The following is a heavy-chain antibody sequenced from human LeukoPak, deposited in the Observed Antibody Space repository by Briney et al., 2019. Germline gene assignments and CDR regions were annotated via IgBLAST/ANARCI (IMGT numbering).Heavy chain of an antibody. D-gene: IGHD1-26*01. CDR1: GGSMNSNVHY. J-gene: IGHJ3*01. V-gene: IGHV4-39*07. Sequence: PSETLSLTCSVSGGSMNSNVHYWDWIRQPPGKGLEWIGSIYYRGTTYYKASLKSRVTISVDTTKNQFSLTLTSVTAADTAMYFCASHEGISGRYSWGQGTLAIVSS. CDR3: ASHEGISGRYS. CDR2: IYYRGTT.